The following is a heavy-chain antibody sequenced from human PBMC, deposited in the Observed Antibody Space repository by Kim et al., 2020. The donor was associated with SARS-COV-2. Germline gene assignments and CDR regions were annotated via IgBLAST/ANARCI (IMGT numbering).Heavy chain of an antibody. CDR2: IDWDDDK. CDR1: GFSLSTSGMC. CDR3: ARNRRDGYNYPYYYYYGMDV. J-gene: IGHJ6*02. V-gene: IGHV2-70*11. D-gene: IGHD5-12*01. Sequence: SGPTLVNPTQTLTLTCTFSGFSLSTSGMCVSWIRQPPGKALEWLARIDWDDDKYYSTSLKTRLTISKDTSKNQVVLTMTNMDPVDTATYYCARNRRDGYNYPYYYYYGMDVWGQGTTVTVSS.